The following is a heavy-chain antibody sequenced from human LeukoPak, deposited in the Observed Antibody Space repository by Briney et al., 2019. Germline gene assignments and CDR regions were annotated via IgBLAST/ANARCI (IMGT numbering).Heavy chain of an antibody. CDR1: GYTFINND. CDR3: ARAPIPYYYDSSAYYSDY. D-gene: IGHD3-22*01. J-gene: IGHJ4*02. CDR2: MNPYTGKT. Sequence: ASVKVSCKASGYTFINNDIDWVRQAPGQGLEWLGWMNPYTGKTGYAQKFQGRVTFTGDTSIRTAYMEVSSLTSEDTAVYYCARAPIPYYYDSSAYYSDYWGQGTLVTVSS. V-gene: IGHV1-8*01.